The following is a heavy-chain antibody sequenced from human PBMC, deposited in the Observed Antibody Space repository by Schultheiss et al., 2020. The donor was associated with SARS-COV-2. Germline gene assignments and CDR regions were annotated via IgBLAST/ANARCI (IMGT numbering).Heavy chain of an antibody. CDR3: AKGIAVAVYYFDH. V-gene: IGHV3-23*01. Sequence: GGSLRLSCAASGFTFSSYAMSWVRQAPGKGLEWVSGISGTGGTTYYTDSVKGRFTISRDNSKNTLYLQMNSLRAEDTAVYYCAKGIAVAVYYFDHWGQGTLVTVSS. CDR1: GFTFSSYA. D-gene: IGHD6-19*01. J-gene: IGHJ4*02. CDR2: ISGTGGTT.